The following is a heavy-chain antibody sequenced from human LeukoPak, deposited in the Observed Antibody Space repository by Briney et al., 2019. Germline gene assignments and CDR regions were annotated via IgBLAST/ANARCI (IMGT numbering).Heavy chain of an antibody. CDR1: GFTFNTAV. V-gene: IGHV3-30*03. D-gene: IGHD3-3*02. J-gene: IGHJ4*02. Sequence: PGASVRLSCTASGFTFNTAVMHWVRQAPGKGLEWVAVISYDGNNKYYADPVKGRFTISRDNAKNSLYLQMNSLRAEDTAVYYCARETHLATHFFDYWGQGTLVTVSS. CDR3: ARETHLATHFFDY. CDR2: ISYDGNNK.